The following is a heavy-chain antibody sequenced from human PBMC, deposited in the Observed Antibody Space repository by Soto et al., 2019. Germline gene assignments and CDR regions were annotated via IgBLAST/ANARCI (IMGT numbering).Heavy chain of an antibody. J-gene: IGHJ3*01. CDR1: GFTFSSFF. Sequence: EGQLLEPGGGLVQPGGSLRLSCAASGFTFSSFFMSWVRQAPGKGLDWVSGIGANGGGTYYADSVKGRFIISRDNSKNTLYMHMNSLRAEDTAVYYCARDPNGDYLGAFDFWGQKTMVTVSS. CDR2: IGANGGGT. D-gene: IGHD4-17*01. V-gene: IGHV3-23*01. CDR3: ARDPNGDYLGAFDF.